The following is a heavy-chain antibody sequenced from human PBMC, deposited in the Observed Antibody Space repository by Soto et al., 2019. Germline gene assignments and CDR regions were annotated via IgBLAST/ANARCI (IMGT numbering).Heavy chain of an antibody. D-gene: IGHD3-10*01. CDR2: MWSNGVSK. V-gene: IGHV3-33*01. CDR1: GFIFNNFG. CDR3: ARGKGSRNTGDSFDY. J-gene: IGHJ4*02. Sequence: PGGSLRLSCAASGFIFNNFGMHWARQAPGKGLEWVAVMWSNGVSKSNTDSVKGRITISRDSSKNSLYLELNALTVEDTALYFCARGKGSRNTGDSFDYWGPGTLVTVSS.